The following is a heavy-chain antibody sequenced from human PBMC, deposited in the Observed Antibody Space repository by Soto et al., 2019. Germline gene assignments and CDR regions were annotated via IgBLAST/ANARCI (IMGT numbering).Heavy chain of an antibody. Sequence: SETLSLTCAVSGGSISSGGYSWSWIRQPPGKGLEWIGYIYHSGSTYYNPSLKSRVTISVDTSKNQFSLKLSSVTAADTAVYYCXRMGVVVVADYYYGMDVWGQGTTVTVSS. CDR1: GGSISSGGYS. V-gene: IGHV4-30-2*02. J-gene: IGHJ6*02. CDR2: IYHSGST. D-gene: IGHD2-15*01. CDR3: XRMGVVVVADYYYGMDV.